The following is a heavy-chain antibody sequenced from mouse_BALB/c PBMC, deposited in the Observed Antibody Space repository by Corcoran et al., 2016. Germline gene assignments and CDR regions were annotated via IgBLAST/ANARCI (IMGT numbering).Heavy chain of an antibody. CDR3: AYGNFDV. CDR1: GYTFNSYV. D-gene: IGHD2-10*02. CDR2: INPYNDGT. V-gene: IGHV1S136*01. Sequence: EVQVQHSGPVLITPGASVKMSCNACGYTFNSYVMHWVKQQPGQGLEWIGYINPYNDGTKYNEKFKGKATLTSDKSSSTAYMELSSLTSEDSAVYYCAYGNFDVWGAGTTVTVSS. J-gene: IGHJ1*01.